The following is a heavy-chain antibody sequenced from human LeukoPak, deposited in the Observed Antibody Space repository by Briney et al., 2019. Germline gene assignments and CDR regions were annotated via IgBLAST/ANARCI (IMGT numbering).Heavy chain of an antibody. V-gene: IGHV4-61*02. Sequence: PSETLSLTCTVSAGSLNSGDYYWGWVRPPAGEGVEWVGRIYSRGTNYNYNPSVKSRVTISIDTSKNQFSLKLASVTAADTAVYYCARGIGTSYDSSRDAFDIWGQGTMVTVSS. D-gene: IGHD3-22*01. CDR2: IYSRGTN. CDR3: ARGIGTSYDSSRDAFDI. J-gene: IGHJ3*02. CDR1: AGSLNSGDYY.